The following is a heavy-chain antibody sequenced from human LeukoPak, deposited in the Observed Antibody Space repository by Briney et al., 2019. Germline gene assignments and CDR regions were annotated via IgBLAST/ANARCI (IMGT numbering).Heavy chain of an antibody. CDR3: ARVVAVAGFIGY. J-gene: IGHJ4*02. CDR2: IYYSGST. Sequence: PSETLSLTCTVSGGSVSSGSYYWSWIRQPPGKGLEWIGYIYYSGSTNYNPSLKSRVTISVDTSKNQFSLKLSSVTAADTAVYYCARVVAVAGFIGYWGQGTLVTVSS. CDR1: GGSVSSGSYY. D-gene: IGHD6-19*01. V-gene: IGHV4-61*01.